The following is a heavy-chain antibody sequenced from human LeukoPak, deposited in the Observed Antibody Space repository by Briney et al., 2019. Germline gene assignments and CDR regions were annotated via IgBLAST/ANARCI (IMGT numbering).Heavy chain of an antibody. V-gene: IGHV3-15*01. Sequence: GGSLRLSCAASGLTFSNAWMSWVRQAPGKGLEWVGRIKSKTDGGTTDYAAPVKGRFTISRDDSKNTLYLQMNSLKTEDTAVYYCTTGDSGSEFDYWGQGTLVTVSS. CDR1: GLTFSNAW. CDR3: TTGDSGSEFDY. D-gene: IGHD1-26*01. J-gene: IGHJ4*02. CDR2: IKSKTDGGTT.